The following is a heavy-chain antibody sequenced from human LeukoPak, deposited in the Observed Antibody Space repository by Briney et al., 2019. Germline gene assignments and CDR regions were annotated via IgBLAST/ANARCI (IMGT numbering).Heavy chain of an antibody. CDR3: SASLVVPYSYYCMDF. D-gene: IGHD3-22*01. Sequence: GGSLRLPCAASGVTFSSYAMSWVRQAPWKGREWVSAISGSGGSTYYADSVKGRFTISRDNSKNTLYLQMHSLRAEDTAVYYYSASLVVPYSYYCMDFWGKGTTVTVSS. CDR1: GVTFSSYA. CDR2: ISGSGGST. V-gene: IGHV3-23*01. J-gene: IGHJ6*03.